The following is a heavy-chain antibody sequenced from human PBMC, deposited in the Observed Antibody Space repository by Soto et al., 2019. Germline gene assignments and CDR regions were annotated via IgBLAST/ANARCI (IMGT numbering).Heavy chain of an antibody. J-gene: IGHJ4*02. D-gene: IGHD6-19*01. CDR1: GGSISGYY. CDR3: ARHSSSYSSGWENAWYFGY. V-gene: IGHV4-59*08. CDR2: IYYSGST. Sequence: PSETLSLTCTVSGGSISGYYWSWLRQPPGKGLEWIVYIYYSGSTNYNPSLKSRVTISVDTSQNQFSLKLSSVTAADTAVYYCARHSSSYSSGWENAWYFGYWGQGTLVTAPQ.